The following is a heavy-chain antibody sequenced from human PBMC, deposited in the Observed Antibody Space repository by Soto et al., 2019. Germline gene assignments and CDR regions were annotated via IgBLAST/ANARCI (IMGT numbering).Heavy chain of an antibody. V-gene: IGHV3-23*01. CDR3: AKVGFGEFQWYDGMDV. CDR2: ISGSGASV. J-gene: IGHJ6*01. CDR1: GFTFNSYA. Sequence: EVQLLESGGGLVQPGGSLRLSCAASGFTFNSYAMNWVRQAPGKGLEWVSGISGSGASVYYADSVKVRFTISRDNSKNTLYLQMNSLRAEDTAVYYCAKVGFGEFQWYDGMDVW. D-gene: IGHD3-10*01.